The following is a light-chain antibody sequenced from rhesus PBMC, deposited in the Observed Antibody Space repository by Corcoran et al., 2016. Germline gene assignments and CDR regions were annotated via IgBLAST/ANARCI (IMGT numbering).Light chain of an antibody. CDR1: QGISSY. V-gene: IGKV1-28*01. J-gene: IGKJ3*01. Sequence: DIQMTQSPSSLSASVGDTVTITCRASQGISSYLNWFQQKQGKAPELLHYAAYSLESGVPSRFRGSGAGTEFTLTSSSLHPEDFAAYYCLQHNSYPFTFGPGTKLDIK. CDR2: AAY. CDR3: LQHNSYPFT.